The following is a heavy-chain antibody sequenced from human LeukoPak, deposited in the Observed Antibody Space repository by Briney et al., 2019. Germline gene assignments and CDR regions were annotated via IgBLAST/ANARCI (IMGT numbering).Heavy chain of an antibody. CDR2: ISGSGGST. CDR3: ASALGYSGYDSGY. D-gene: IGHD5-12*01. CDR1: GFTFSSYA. J-gene: IGHJ4*01. Sequence: GGSLRLSCAASGFTFSSYAMSWVRQAPGKGLEWVSAISGSGGSTYYADSVRGRFTISRDNSKNTLYLQMNSLRAEDTAVYYCASALGYSGYDSGYWGQEPWSPSPQ. V-gene: IGHV3-23*01.